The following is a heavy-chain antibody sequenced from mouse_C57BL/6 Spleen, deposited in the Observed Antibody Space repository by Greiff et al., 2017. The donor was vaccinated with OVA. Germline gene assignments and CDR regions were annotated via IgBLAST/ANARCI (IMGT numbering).Heavy chain of an antibody. CDR3: AREEVYYGNHGGFAY. CDR2: LSSGSSTI. D-gene: IGHD2-1*01. CDR1: GFTFSDYG. V-gene: IGHV5-17*01. J-gene: IGHJ3*01. Sequence: EVQGVESGGGLVKPGGSLKLSCAASGFTFSDYGMHWVRQAPEQGLEWVAYLSSGSSTIYYADTVKGRFTISRDNAKITLFLQMTSLRSEDTAMYYGAREEVYYGNHGGFAYWGQGTLVTVSA.